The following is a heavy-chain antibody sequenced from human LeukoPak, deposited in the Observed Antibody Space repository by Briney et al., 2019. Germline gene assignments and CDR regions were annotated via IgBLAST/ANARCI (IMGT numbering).Heavy chain of an antibody. V-gene: IGHV3-9*01. CDR1: GFTFDDYA. CDR3: AKDRLLTVTNTFDY. Sequence: PGGSLRLSCAASGFTFDDYAMHWVRQAPGKGLEWVSGISWKSGTIAYADSVKGRFTISRDNDKKSLYLQMNSLRAEDTALYYCAKDRLLTVTNTFDYWGQGTLVTVSS. CDR2: ISWKSGTI. D-gene: IGHD4-17*01. J-gene: IGHJ4*02.